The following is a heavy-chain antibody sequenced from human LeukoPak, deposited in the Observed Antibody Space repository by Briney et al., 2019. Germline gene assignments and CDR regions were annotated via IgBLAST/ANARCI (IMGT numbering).Heavy chain of an antibody. CDR1: GGSISTSSYY. V-gene: IGHV4-39*01. D-gene: IGHD3-16*01. CDR3: ARRGENWGIAFDI. CDR2: IYYSGNT. J-gene: IGHJ3*02. Sequence: SETLSLTCTVSGGSISTSSYYWGWIRQPPGKGLEWIASIYYSGNTYYNPSLESRVAISIDTSKNQFSLKLSSVTAADTAVYYCARRGENWGIAFDIWGQGTMVTVSS.